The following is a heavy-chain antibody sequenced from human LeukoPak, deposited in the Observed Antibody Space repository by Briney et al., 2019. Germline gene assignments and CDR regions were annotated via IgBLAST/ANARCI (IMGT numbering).Heavy chain of an antibody. V-gene: IGHV4-34*01. CDR1: GGSFSGYY. CDR3: ARGRGWRKVNNGSPGDY. J-gene: IGHJ4*02. D-gene: IGHD1-26*01. CDR2: INHSGST. Sequence: SETLSLTCAVYGGSFSGYYWSWIRQPPGKGLEWIGEINHSGSTNYNPSLKSRVTISVDTSKNQFSLKLSSVTAADTAVYYCARGRGWRKVNNGSPGDYWGQGPLVTVSS.